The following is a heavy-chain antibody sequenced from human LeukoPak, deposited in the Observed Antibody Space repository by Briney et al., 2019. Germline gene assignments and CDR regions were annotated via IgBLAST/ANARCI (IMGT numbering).Heavy chain of an antibody. CDR3: ARDREITFGGVIRVWFDP. Sequence: SQTLSLTCTVSGGSISSGSYYWSWIRHPAGKGLEWIGRIYTSGSTNYNPSLKSRVTISVDTSKNQVSLKLSSVTAADTAVYYCARDREITFGGVIRVWFDPWGQGTLVTVSS. D-gene: IGHD3-16*02. CDR2: IYTSGST. CDR1: GGSISSGSYY. V-gene: IGHV4-61*02. J-gene: IGHJ5*02.